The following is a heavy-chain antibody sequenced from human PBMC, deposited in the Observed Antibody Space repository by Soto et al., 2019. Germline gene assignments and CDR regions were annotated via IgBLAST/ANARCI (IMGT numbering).Heavy chain of an antibody. CDR1: GFTCSSYS. Sequence: GWSLRLSCAASGFTCSSYSMNWVRQAPGKGLEWVSSISSSSSYIYYADSVKGRFTISRDNAKNSLYLQMNSLRAEDTAVYYSARVLWLGELLSPVDYWGQGTLVTVSS. V-gene: IGHV3-21*01. J-gene: IGHJ4*02. CDR2: ISSSSSYI. D-gene: IGHD3-10*01. CDR3: ARVLWLGELLSPVDY.